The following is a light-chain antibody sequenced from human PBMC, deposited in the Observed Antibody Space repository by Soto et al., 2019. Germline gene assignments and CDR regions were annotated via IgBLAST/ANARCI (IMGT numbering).Light chain of an antibody. CDR2: WAS. J-gene: IGKJ2*01. Sequence: DIVMTQSPDSLAVSLGERATLNCKSSQSLLYSSNNKNYLAWYQQKPGQPPKLLIYWASTRESGVPDRFSGSGSGTDFTLTISSLQAEDVAVYYCQQYYGTPYTFGQGPKLEIK. V-gene: IGKV4-1*01. CDR1: QSLLYSSNNKNY. CDR3: QQYYGTPYT.